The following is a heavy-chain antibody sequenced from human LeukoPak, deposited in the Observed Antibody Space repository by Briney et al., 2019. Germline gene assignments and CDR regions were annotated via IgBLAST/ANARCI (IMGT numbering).Heavy chain of an antibody. Sequence: SGPTLVNPTQTLTLTCASSGFSLSTSGVGVGWIRQPPGKALEWLALIYWDDDKRYSPSLKSRLTITKDTSKNQVVLTMTNMDPVDTATYYCAHRTAVGATGGIYWFDPWGQGTLVTVSS. CDR2: IYWDDDK. CDR1: GFSLSTSGVG. CDR3: AHRTAVGATGGIYWFDP. D-gene: IGHD1-26*01. V-gene: IGHV2-5*02. J-gene: IGHJ5*02.